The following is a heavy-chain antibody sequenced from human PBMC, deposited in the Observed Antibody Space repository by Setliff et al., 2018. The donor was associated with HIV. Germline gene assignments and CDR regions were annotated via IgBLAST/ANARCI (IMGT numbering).Heavy chain of an antibody. J-gene: IGHJ4*02. CDR1: GYSFTNYW. CDR3: TRRRRAPGIEDLEAY. V-gene: IGHV5-51*01. CDR2: IYPGDFVT. Sequence: GESLKISCQASGYSFTNYWIGWVRQMPGKGLEWIGVIYPGDFVTRYGPSLQGQVFISADRSITTAYLQWDSLKASDTAMYYCTRRRRAPGIEDLEAYWGQGTLVTVSS. D-gene: IGHD1-26*01.